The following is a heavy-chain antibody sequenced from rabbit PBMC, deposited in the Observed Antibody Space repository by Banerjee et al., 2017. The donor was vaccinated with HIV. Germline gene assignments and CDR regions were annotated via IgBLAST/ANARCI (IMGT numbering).Heavy chain of an antibody. V-gene: IGHV1S45*01. D-gene: IGHD4-1*01. CDR2: IYAASSGST. J-gene: IGHJ4*01. Sequence: QEQLEESGGGLVQPEGSLTLTCTASGFSFSSTYWICWVRQAPGKGLEWIGCIYAASSGSTWYASWVNGRFMISKTSSTTVTLQMTSLTAADTATYFCARDLAGVIGWNFGLWGQGTLVTVS. CDR3: ARDLAGVIGWNFGL. CDR1: GFSFSSTYW.